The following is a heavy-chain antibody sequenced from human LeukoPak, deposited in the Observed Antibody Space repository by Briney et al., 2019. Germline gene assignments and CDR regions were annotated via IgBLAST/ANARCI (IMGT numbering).Heavy chain of an antibody. CDR2: IRYDGSNK. V-gene: IGHV3-30*02. CDR3: AKDKYRRWLQFWHFDY. J-gene: IGHJ4*02. D-gene: IGHD5-24*01. Sequence: PGGSLRLSCAASGFTFSSYGMHWVRQAPGKGLEWVAFIRYDGSNKYYADSVKGRFTISRDNSKNTLYLQMNSLRAEDTAVYYCAKDKYRRWLQFWHFDYWGQGTLVTVSS. CDR1: GFTFSSYG.